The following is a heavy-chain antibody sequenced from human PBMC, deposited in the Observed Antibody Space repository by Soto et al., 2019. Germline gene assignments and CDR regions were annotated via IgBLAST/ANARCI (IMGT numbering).Heavy chain of an antibody. CDR2: MNPGSGDT. Sequence: ASVKVCCKXSGYTFTNNDVSWVRQATGQGLEWMGWMNPGSGDTGYAQKFQGRVTMTRDISIATAYMELNSLTSEDTAIYYCARMESFGSLNWFDPWGQGTLVTVSS. J-gene: IGHJ5*02. D-gene: IGHD5-18*01. CDR1: GYTFTNND. V-gene: IGHV1-8*01. CDR3: ARMESFGSLNWFDP.